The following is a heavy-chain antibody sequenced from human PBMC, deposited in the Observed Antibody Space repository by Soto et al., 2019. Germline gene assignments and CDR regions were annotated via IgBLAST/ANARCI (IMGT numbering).Heavy chain of an antibody. CDR1: GFTFSSYA. Sequence: GGSLRLSCAASGFTFSSYAMHWVRQAPGKGLEWVAVISYDGSNKYYADSVKGRFTISRDNSKNTLYLQMNSLRAEDTAVYYCARDVRGYCSSTSCYELDYWGQGTLVTVSS. CDR2: ISYDGSNK. CDR3: ARDVRGYCSSTSCYELDY. J-gene: IGHJ4*02. V-gene: IGHV3-30-3*01. D-gene: IGHD2-2*01.